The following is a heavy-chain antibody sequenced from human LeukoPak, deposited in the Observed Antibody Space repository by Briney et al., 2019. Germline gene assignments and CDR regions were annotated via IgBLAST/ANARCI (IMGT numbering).Heavy chain of an antibody. Sequence: SETLSLTCAIYGGSFSGYYWNWVRQPPGMGLEWIGEINQSGSANYNPSLKSRVTISADTSKNQFSLTLISVTAADTAVYYCARAPRIRSGYGYWGQGTLVTVSS. V-gene: IGHV4-34*01. CDR2: INQSGSA. J-gene: IGHJ4*02. CDR3: ARAPRIRSGYGY. D-gene: IGHD3-22*01. CDR1: GGSFSGYY.